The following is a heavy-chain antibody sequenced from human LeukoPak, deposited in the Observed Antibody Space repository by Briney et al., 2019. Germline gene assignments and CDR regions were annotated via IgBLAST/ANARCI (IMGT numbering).Heavy chain of an antibody. Sequence: GGSLRPSCAASGVTFSDYYMSWIRQAPGKGLQWVSYIGTGGSITYHADSVKGRFTISRDNAKNSLYLQMNSLRVEDTAVYYCARILEGYHYYMDVWGKGTTVTVSS. CDR1: GVTFSDYY. CDR2: IGTGGSIT. J-gene: IGHJ6*03. V-gene: IGHV3-11*04. CDR3: ARILEGYHYYMDV.